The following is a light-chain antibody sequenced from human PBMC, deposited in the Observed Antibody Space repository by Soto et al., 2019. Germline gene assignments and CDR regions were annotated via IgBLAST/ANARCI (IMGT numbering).Light chain of an antibody. CDR3: SLYTSENTYV. CDR1: STDFVSYNR. CDR2: EAS. V-gene: IGLV2-18*01. Sequence: QSALTQPPSVSGSPGQSVTISCTGTSTDFVSYNRVSWYQQPPGTAPKLIIYEASNRPSGVPDRFSGSKSGNTASLNISGLQAADEADYYCSLYTSENTYVFGTGTKV. J-gene: IGLJ1*01.